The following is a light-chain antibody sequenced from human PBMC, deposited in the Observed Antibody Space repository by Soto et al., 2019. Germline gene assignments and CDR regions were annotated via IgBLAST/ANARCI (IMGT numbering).Light chain of an antibody. CDR3: KQYGSSSWT. V-gene: IGKV3-20*01. J-gene: IGKJ1*01. Sequence: EIVLTQSPGTLSLSPGERATLSCRASQRVSSSYLAWYQQKPGQAPRLLICGTSSRATAIPDRFSGSGSGTDFPLTISRLGPEDFAVYYCKQYGSSSWTFGQGTKVDIK. CDR1: QRVSSSY. CDR2: GTS.